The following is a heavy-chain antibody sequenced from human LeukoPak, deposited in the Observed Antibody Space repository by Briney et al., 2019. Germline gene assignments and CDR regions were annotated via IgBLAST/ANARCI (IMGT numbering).Heavy chain of an antibody. V-gene: IGHV4-34*01. CDR3: ARGARIAAAQNWFDP. Sequence: SETLSLTCAVYGGSLSGYYWSWIRQPPGKGLEWIGEINHSGSTNYNPSLKSRVTISVDTSKNQFSLKLSSVTAADTAVYYCARGARIAAAQNWFDPWGQGTLVTVSS. J-gene: IGHJ5*02. CDR1: GGSLSGYY. CDR2: INHSGST. D-gene: IGHD6-13*01.